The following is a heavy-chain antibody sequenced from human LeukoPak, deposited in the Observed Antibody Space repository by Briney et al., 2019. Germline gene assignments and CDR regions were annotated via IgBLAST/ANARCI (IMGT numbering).Heavy chain of an antibody. Sequence: GGSLRLSCTASGFTFGDYAMSWVRQAPGKGLEWVGFIRSKAYGGTTEYAASVKGRFTISRDDSKTIAYLQMNSLKTEDTAVYYCTREVGGTSLNWGQGTLVTVSS. D-gene: IGHD2-2*01. CDR3: TREVGGTSLN. V-gene: IGHV3-49*04. CDR2: IRSKAYGGTT. CDR1: GFTFGDYA. J-gene: IGHJ4*02.